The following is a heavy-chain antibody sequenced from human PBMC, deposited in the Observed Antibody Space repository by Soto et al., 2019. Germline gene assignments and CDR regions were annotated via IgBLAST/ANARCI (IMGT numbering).Heavy chain of an antibody. CDR3: ARVFDMSSSSGYFDY. D-gene: IGHD6-6*01. CDR1: GFTFSDYY. J-gene: IGHJ4*02. CDR2: IYYSGST. Sequence: LRLSCAASGFTFSDYYMSWIRQHPGKGLEWIGYIYYSGSTYYNPSLKSRVTISVDTSKNQFSLKLSSVTAADTAVYYCARVFDMSSSSGYFDYWGQGTLVTVSS. V-gene: IGHV4-31*02.